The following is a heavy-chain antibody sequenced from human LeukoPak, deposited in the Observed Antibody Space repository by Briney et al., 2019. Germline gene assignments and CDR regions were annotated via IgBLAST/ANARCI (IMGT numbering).Heavy chain of an antibody. D-gene: IGHD2/OR15-2a*01. CDR1: GGSISNDDYS. CDR2: IYHRGTT. CDR3: ARDSLSTFDY. V-gene: IGHV4-30-2*01. Sequence: SETLSLTCAVSGGSISNDDYSWSWIRQPPGKGLEWIGYIYHRGTTYYNPSLKSRVTISLARSQTQFSLKLSSVTAADTAVYYCARDSLSTFDYWGQGVLVTVAS. J-gene: IGHJ4*02.